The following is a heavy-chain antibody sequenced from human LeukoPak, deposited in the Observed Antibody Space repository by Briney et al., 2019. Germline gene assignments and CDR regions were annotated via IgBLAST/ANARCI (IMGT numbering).Heavy chain of an antibody. CDR2: ISGSGGST. V-gene: IGHV3-23*01. J-gene: IGHJ4*02. CDR1: GFTFSSYA. CDR3: AKCGNYDFWSGYTVDY. D-gene: IGHD3-3*01. Sequence: PGGSLRLSCAASGFTFSSYAISWVRQAPGKGLEWVSAISGSGGSTYYADSVKGRFTISRDNSKNTLYLQMNSLRAEDTAVYYCAKCGNYDFWSGYTVDYWGQGTLVTVSS.